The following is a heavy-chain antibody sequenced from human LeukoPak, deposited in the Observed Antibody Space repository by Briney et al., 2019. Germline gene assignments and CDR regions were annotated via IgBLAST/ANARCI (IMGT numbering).Heavy chain of an antibody. J-gene: IGHJ4*02. CDR3: ARTEFRGSGSYYFDY. V-gene: IGHV4-59*12. D-gene: IGHD3-10*01. CDR1: GGSISSYY. CDR2: IYYSGST. Sequence: SETLSLTCTVSGGSISSYYWSWIRQPPGKGLEWIGYIYYSGSTNYNPSPKSRVTISIDTSKNQFSLKLSSVTAADTAVYYCARTEFRGSGSYYFDYWGQGTLVTVSS.